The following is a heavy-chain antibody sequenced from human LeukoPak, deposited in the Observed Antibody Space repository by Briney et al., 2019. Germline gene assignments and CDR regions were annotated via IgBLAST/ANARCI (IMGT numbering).Heavy chain of an antibody. CDR2: IIPIFGTA. CDR1: GGTFSSYA. D-gene: IGHD3-22*01. CDR3: ARDQPHSSGFGYQH. J-gene: IGHJ1*01. Sequence: ASVKASCKASGGTFSSYAISWVRQAPGQGLEWMGGIIPIFGTANYAQKFQGRVTITADKSTSTAYMELSRLRSDDTAVYYCARDQPHSSGFGYQHWGQGTLVTVSS. V-gene: IGHV1-69*06.